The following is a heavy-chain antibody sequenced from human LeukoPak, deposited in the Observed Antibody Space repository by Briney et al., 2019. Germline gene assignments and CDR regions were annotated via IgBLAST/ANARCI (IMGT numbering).Heavy chain of an antibody. D-gene: IGHD3-3*02. V-gene: IGHV3-33*06. CDR1: GFTFSSYG. Sequence: GGSLRLSCAASGFTFSSYGMHWVRQAPGKGLERVAVIWYDGSNKYYADSVKGRFTISRDNSKNTLYLQMNGLRAEDTAVYYCAKQFAPGSLASFDYWGQGTLVTVSS. CDR3: AKQFAPGSLASFDY. CDR2: IWYDGSNK. J-gene: IGHJ4*02.